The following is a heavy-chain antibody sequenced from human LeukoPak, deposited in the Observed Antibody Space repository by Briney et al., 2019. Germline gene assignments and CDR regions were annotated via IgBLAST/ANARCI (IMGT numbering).Heavy chain of an antibody. V-gene: IGHV3-48*03. J-gene: IGHJ3*02. CDR2: ISPSGSTL. CDR3: ARDPGANYYDSSGFYNAFDI. D-gene: IGHD3-22*01. CDR1: GFTFSSFE. Sequence: GGSLRLSCVASGFTFSSFEMNWVRQGPGEGLERISYISPSGSTLHFADSVKGRFTISRDNAKNSLYLQMNSLRAEDAAVYYCARDPGANYYDSSGFYNAFDIWGQGTRVTVSS.